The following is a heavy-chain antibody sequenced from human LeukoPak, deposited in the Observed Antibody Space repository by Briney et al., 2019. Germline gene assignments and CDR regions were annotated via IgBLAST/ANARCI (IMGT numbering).Heavy chain of an antibody. CDR3: ATNEWSGYYFEY. J-gene: IGHJ4*02. CDR2: IYSSGST. V-gene: IGHV4-39*01. Sequence: SETLSLTCTVSGGSISSSSYYWGWIRQPPGKGLEWIGSIYSSGSTYYNPSLKSRVAISVDTSKNQFSLRLSSVTAADTAVYYCATNEWSGYYFEYWGQGTLVPVSS. CDR1: GGSISSSSYY. D-gene: IGHD3-3*01.